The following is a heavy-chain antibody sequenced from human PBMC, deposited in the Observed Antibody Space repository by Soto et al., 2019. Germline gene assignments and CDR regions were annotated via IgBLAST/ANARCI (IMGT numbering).Heavy chain of an antibody. V-gene: IGHV3-74*01. Sequence: LRLSCAASGFTFSSYWMHWVRQAPGKGLVWVSRINSDGSSTSYADSVKGRFTISRDNAKNTLYLQMNSLRAEDTAVYYCARGGGGPKVGMDVWGQGTTVTVSS. D-gene: IGHD3-16*01. CDR3: ARGGGGPKVGMDV. CDR1: GFTFSSYW. CDR2: INSDGSST. J-gene: IGHJ6*02.